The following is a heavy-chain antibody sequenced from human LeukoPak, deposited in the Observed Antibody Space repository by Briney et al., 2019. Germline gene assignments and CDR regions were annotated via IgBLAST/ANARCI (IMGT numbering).Heavy chain of an antibody. V-gene: IGHV4-4*07. J-gene: IGHJ5*02. CDR2: IYTSGST. CDR1: GGSISSYY. Sequence: SETLSLTCTVSGGSISSYYWSWTRQPAGKGLEWIGRIYTSGSTNYAPSLTSRVSMSVDTSKNQFSLKLSSVTAADTAVYYCARDRQKYYGSGSYSKGWFDPWGQGTLVTVSS. CDR3: ARDRQKYYGSGSYSKGWFDP. D-gene: IGHD3-10*01.